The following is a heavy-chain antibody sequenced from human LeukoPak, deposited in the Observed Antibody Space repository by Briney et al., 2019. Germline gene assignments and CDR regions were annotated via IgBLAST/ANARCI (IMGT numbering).Heavy chain of an antibody. CDR2: IYYTGST. V-gene: IGHV4-59*01. Sequence: PSETLSLTCTVSGGSISTYYWSWIRQPPGKGLEWIGYIYYTGSTRYNPSLKSRVTISLDASKNQFSLELNSVTPADTAVYYWAREVDYYDSSGYRGPYYYYYYMDVWGKGTTVTISS. D-gene: IGHD3-22*01. CDR3: AREVDYYDSSGYRGPYYYYYYMDV. CDR1: GGSISTYY. J-gene: IGHJ6*03.